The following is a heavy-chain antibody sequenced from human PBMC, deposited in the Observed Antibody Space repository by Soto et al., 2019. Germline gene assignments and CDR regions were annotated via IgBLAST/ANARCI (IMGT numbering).Heavy chain of an antibody. Sequence: SGPTLVNPTQTITLTCTFSGFSLSTSGVGVGWIRQPPGKALEWLALIYWDDDKRYSPSLKSRLTITKDTSKNQVVLTMTNMDPVDTATYYCAHRPKGGYYYYYGMDVWGQGTTVTVSS. CDR1: GFSLSTSGVG. CDR3: AHRPKGGYYYYYGMDV. CDR2: IYWDDDK. D-gene: IGHD3-16*01. J-gene: IGHJ6*02. V-gene: IGHV2-5*02.